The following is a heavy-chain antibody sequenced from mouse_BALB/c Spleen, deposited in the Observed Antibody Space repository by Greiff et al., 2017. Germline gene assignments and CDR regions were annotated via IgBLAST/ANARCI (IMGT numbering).Heavy chain of an antibody. CDR2: ILPGSGST. J-gene: IGHJ3*01. CDR3: ARHGNYEAY. CDR1: GYTFSSYW. Sequence: QVQLKESGAELMKPGASVKISCKATGYTFSSYWIEWVKQRPGHGLEWIGEILPGSGSTNYNEKFKGKATFTADTSSNTAYMQLSSLTSEDSAVYYCARHGNYEAYWGQGTLVTVSA. D-gene: IGHD2-1*01. V-gene: IGHV1-9*01.